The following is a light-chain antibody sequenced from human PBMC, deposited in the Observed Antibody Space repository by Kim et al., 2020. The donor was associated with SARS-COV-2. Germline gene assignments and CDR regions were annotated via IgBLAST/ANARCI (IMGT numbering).Light chain of an antibody. Sequence: GKTVTIPSPRSSGSIASNYVQWYQQRPGSAPTTVIYEDNQSPSGVPDRFSGSIDSSSNSASLTISGLKTEDEADYYCQSYDSSNVVFGGGTQLTVL. V-gene: IGLV6-57*03. CDR2: EDN. J-gene: IGLJ2*01. CDR1: SGSIASNY. CDR3: QSYDSSNVV.